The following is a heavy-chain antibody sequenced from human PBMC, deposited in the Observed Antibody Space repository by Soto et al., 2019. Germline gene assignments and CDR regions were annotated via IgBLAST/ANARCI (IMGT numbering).Heavy chain of an antibody. D-gene: IGHD6-19*01. CDR2: ISCCGGST. J-gene: IGHJ4*02. Sequence: EVQLLESEGGVVQPGGSLRLSCVASGFNFKKFAMSWVRQAPGEGLEWVSGISCCGGSTSYADSVKGRFSIARDDSTNTLSLQMNNLRVEDTAQYYCAKADGEQWLLPHLDKWGQGTLVTVS. CDR1: GFNFKKFA. V-gene: IGHV3-23*01. CDR3: AKADGEQWLLPHLDK.